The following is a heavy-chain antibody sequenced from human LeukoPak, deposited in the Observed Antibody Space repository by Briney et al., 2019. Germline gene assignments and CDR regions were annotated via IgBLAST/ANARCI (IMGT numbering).Heavy chain of an antibody. CDR3: ARAYSIDILTGYFDY. V-gene: IGHV3-21*01. CDR1: GFTFSSYS. J-gene: IGHJ4*02. Sequence: GGSERLSCAASGFTFSSYSMNWIRQAPGKGLEWVSSISSSSGYIYYADSVKGRFTISRDNAKNSLYLQMNSLRAEDTAVYYCARAYSIDILTGYFDYWGQGTLVTVSS. D-gene: IGHD3-9*01. CDR2: ISSSSGYI.